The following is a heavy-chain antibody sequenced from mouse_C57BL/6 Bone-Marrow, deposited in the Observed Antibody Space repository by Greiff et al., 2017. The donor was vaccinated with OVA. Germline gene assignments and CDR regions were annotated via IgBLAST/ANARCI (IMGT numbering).Heavy chain of an antibody. D-gene: IGHD2-3*01. V-gene: IGHV1-55*01. CDR3: ARSTYDGYSHWYFDV. J-gene: IGHJ1*03. CDR2: IYPGSGST. CDR1: GYTFTSYW. Sequence: QVQLQQPGAELVKPRASVKMSCKASGYTFTSYWITWVKQRPGQGLEWIGDIYPGSGSTNYNEKFKSKATLTVDTSSSTAYMQLSSLTSEDSAVYYCARSTYDGYSHWYFDVWGTGTTVTVSS.